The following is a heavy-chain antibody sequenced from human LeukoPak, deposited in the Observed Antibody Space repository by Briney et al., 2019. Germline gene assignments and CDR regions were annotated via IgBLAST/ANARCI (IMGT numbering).Heavy chain of an antibody. Sequence: SETLSLTCTISGGSISSYYWSWIRQPPGKGLEWIGYIYYSGSTNYNPSLKSRVTISVDTSKNQFSLKLSSVTAADKAVYYCARQGRDGYIVDYWGQGTLVTVSS. CDR1: GGSISSYY. V-gene: IGHV4-59*08. CDR2: IYYSGST. J-gene: IGHJ4*02. CDR3: ARQGRDGYIVDY. D-gene: IGHD2-21*02.